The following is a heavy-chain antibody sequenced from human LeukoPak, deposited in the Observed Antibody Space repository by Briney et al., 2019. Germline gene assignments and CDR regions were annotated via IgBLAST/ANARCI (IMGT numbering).Heavy chain of an antibody. V-gene: IGHV1-69*04. CDR2: IIPILGIA. D-gene: IGHD2-2*01. CDR1: GGTFSSYA. CDR3: AREGYNYCSSTSCYPLHPTGDP. J-gene: IGHJ5*02. Sequence: AASVTVSCKASGGTFSSYAISWVRQAPGQGLEWMGRIIPILGIANYAQKFQGRVTITADKSTSTAYMELSSLRSEDTAVYYCAREGYNYCSSTSCYPLHPTGDPWGQGTLVTVSS.